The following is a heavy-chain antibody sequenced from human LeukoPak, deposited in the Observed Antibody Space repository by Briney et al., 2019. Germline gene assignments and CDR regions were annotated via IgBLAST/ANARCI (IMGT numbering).Heavy chain of an antibody. CDR2: IKQDGSEK. V-gene: IGHV3-7*01. D-gene: IGHD2-15*01. CDR1: GFTFSSYW. CDR3: ARGRGTAVVATHCFDP. J-gene: IGHJ5*02. Sequence: GGSLRLSCAASGFTFSSYWMSWVRQAPGKGLEWVANIKQDGSEKYYVDSVKGRFIISRDNAKNSLYLQMNSLRAEDTAVYYCARGRGTAVVATHCFDPWGRGTLVTVSS.